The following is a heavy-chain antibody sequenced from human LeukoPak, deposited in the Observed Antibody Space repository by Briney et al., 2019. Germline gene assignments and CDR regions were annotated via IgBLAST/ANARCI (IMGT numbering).Heavy chain of an antibody. CDR1: GYSFTNYW. CDR2: IDPSDSYT. V-gene: IGHV5-10-1*01. D-gene: IGHD2-21*02. CDR3: ARPCCGGDSGFDF. J-gene: IGHJ4*02. Sequence: RGESLKISCQGSGYSFTNYWITWVRQMPGNGLEWMGSIDPSDSYTNYSPSFQGHVTISADKSISTAYLQWNTLKASDTAMYFCARPCCGGDSGFDFWGQGTLVTVSS.